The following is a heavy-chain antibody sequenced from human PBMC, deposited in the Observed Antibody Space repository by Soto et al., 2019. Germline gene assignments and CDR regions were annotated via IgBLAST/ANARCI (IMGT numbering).Heavy chain of an antibody. CDR1: GFTFSDYY. CDR3: ARVTRDGYGFDY. D-gene: IGHD5-12*01. J-gene: IGHJ4*02. Sequence: QVQLVESGGGLAKPGGSLRLSCAASGFTFSDYYMSWIRQAPGKGLEWVSYISASSSYTSYADSVKGRFTISRDTTKNSLYQQMNSLRAEDTAVYYCARVTRDGYGFDYWGQGTLVTVSS. CDR2: ISASSSYT. V-gene: IGHV3-11*05.